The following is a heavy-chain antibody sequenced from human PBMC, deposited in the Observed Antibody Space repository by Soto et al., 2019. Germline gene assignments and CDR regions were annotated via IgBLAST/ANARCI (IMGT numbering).Heavy chain of an antibody. CDR2: IYYTGST. CDR3: AGNRWSSWSTFDP. Sequence: SETLSLTCTVSGGSISSYYWSWIRQPPGKGLEWIGYIYYTGSTNYNPSLKSRVTISVDTSKNQFSLKLSSVTAADTAVYYCAGNRWSSWSTFDPWGQGTLVTVSS. J-gene: IGHJ5*02. V-gene: IGHV4-59*01. D-gene: IGHD6-19*01. CDR1: GGSISSYY.